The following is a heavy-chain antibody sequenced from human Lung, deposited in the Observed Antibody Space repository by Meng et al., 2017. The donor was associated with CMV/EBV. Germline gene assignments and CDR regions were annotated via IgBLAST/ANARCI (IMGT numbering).Heavy chain of an antibody. CDR1: GYTFTGYF. CDR2: INPNSGGT. D-gene: IGHD2/OR15-2a*01. Sequence: ASXXVSXKASGYTFTGYFMHWVRQAPGQGLEWMGWINPNSGGTNYAQKFQGRVIMTWDTSISSAYMQLSRLTSNDTAVFYWARGGLSTALPEAPSSSSIDNXGQGXLVTVSS. CDR3: ARGGLSTALPEAPSSSSIDN. V-gene: IGHV1-2*02. J-gene: IGHJ4*02.